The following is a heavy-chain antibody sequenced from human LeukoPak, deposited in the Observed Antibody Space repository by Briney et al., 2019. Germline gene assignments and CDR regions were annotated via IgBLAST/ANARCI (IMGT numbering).Heavy chain of an antibody. D-gene: IGHD1/OR15-1a*01. J-gene: IGHJ5*02. CDR1: GFTVSSNY. CDR3: ARASSVRTNWFDP. CDR2: IYSGGST. V-gene: IGHV3-66*01. Sequence: GGSLRLSCAASGFTVSSNYMSWVRQAPGKGLEWVSVIYSGGSTYYADSVKGRFTISRDNSKNTLYLQMNSLRAEDTAVYYCARASSVRTNWFDPWGQGTLVTVSS.